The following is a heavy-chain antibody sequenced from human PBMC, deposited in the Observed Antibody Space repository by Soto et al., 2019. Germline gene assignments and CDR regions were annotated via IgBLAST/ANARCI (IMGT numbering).Heavy chain of an antibody. J-gene: IGHJ5*02. V-gene: IGHV4-30-2*01. Sequence: SETLSLTCAVSGGSISSGGYSWSWIRQPPGKGLEWIGYIYHSGSTYYNPSLKSRVTISVDRSKNQFSLKLSSVTAADTAVYYCATQEVGGSYVYTFDPWGQGTLVTVSS. D-gene: IGHD1-26*01. CDR1: GGSISSGGYS. CDR2: IYHSGST. CDR3: ATQEVGGSYVYTFDP.